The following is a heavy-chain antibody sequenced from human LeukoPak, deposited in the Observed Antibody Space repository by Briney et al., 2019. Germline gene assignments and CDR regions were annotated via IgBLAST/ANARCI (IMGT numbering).Heavy chain of an antibody. CDR2: ISSSGSTI. V-gene: IGHV3-48*03. D-gene: IGHD5-18*01. J-gene: IGHJ6*03. CDR3: ASNTAMDSYYYMDV. CDR1: GFTFSSYE. Sequence: GGSLRLSXAASGFTFSSYEMNWVRQAPGKGLEWVSYISSSGSTIYYADSVKGRFTISRDNAKNSLYLQMNSLRAEDTAVYYCASNTAMDSYYYMDVWGKGTTVTVSS.